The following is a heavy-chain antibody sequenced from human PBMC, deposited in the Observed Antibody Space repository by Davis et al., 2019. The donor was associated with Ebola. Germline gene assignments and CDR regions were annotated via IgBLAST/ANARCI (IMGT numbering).Heavy chain of an antibody. V-gene: IGHV3-30-3*01. CDR3: ARDRAFGYYYGMDV. J-gene: IGHJ6*02. CDR2: ISYDGSNK. D-gene: IGHD3-10*01. Sequence: PGGSLRLSCAASGFTFSSYAMHWVRQAPGKGLEWVAVISYDGSNKYYADSVKGRFTISRDNSKNTLYLQMNSLRAEDTAVYYCARDRAFGYYYGMDVWGQGTTVTVSS. CDR1: GFTFSSYA.